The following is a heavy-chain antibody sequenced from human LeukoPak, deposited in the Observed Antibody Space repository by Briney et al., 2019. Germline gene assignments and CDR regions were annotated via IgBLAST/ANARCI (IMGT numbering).Heavy chain of an antibody. J-gene: IGHJ4*02. CDR1: GGSISTYY. CDR2: IYYSGST. V-gene: IGHV4-59*01. Sequence: SETLSLTCSGSGGSISTYYWSWSRQPPGKGLEWIGYIYYSGSTNYNPSLKSRVTISVDTSKNQFSLKLSSVTAADTAVYYCARAQAFEYSSSSGPVDYWGQGTLVTVSS. D-gene: IGHD6-6*01. CDR3: ARAQAFEYSSSSGPVDY.